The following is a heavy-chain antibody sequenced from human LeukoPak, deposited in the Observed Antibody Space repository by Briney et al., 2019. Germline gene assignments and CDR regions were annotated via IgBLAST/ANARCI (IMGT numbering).Heavy chain of an antibody. J-gene: IGHJ3*02. V-gene: IGHV1-46*01. CDR1: GYTFTSYY. CDR2: INPSGGST. D-gene: IGHD4-17*01. CDR3: ARDYGVGAFDI. Sequence: ASVKVSCKASGYTFTSYYMHWVRQAPGQGLEWMGIINPSGGSTSYAQKFQGRVTMTRDMSTSTVYMELSSLRPEDTAVYYCARDYGVGAFDIWGQGTMVTVSS.